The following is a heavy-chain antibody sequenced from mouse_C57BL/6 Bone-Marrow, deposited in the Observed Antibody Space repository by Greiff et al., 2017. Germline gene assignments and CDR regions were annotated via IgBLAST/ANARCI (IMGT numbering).Heavy chain of an antibody. J-gene: IGHJ1*03. D-gene: IGHD1-1*01. CDR1: GFTFSDYY. CDR2: ISNGGGST. V-gene: IGHV5-12*01. Sequence: EVKLVESGGGLVQPGGSLKLSCAASGFTFSDYYMYWVRQTPEKRLEWVAYISNGGGSTYYPDTVKGRFTISRDNAKNTLYLQMSRLKSEDTAMYYCATTVDWYFDVWGTGTTVTVSS. CDR3: ATTVDWYFDV.